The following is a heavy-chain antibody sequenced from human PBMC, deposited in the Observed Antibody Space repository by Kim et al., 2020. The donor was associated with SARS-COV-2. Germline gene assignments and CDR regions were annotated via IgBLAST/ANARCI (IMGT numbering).Heavy chain of an antibody. D-gene: IGHD3-10*01. V-gene: IGHV3-74*01. CDR2: INDDGSST. CDR3: ACLLPGGELYRLGY. CDR1: GFTFSTYW. Sequence: GGSLRLSCAASGFTFSTYWMHWVRQAPGNGLVWVSRINDDGSSTTYADSVKGRFTVTRDNAKNTLYLQMNSLRAEDTAVYYCACLLPGGELYRLGYWGQGTLVTVSS. J-gene: IGHJ4*02.